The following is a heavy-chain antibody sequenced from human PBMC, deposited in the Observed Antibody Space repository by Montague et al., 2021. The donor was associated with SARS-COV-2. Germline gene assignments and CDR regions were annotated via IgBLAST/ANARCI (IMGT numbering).Heavy chain of an antibody. V-gene: IGHV2-5*02. J-gene: IGHJ4*02. CDR2: IDWDEDK. Sequence: PALVKPTQTLTLTCTFSGFSLSTSGVGVGWIRQPPGKALEWLALIDWDEDKRYSPSLKSRLTITKDTSKNQVVLTMTNMDPVDTGTYYCAREDIGGSFDYWGQGTLVTVSS. CDR1: GFSLSTSGVG. D-gene: IGHD5-12*01. CDR3: AREDIGGSFDY.